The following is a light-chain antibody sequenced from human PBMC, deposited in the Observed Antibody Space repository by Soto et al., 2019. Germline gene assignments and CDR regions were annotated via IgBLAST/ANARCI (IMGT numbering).Light chain of an antibody. CDR2: GAS. V-gene: IGKV3-20*01. J-gene: IGKJ2*01. Sequence: EIVLTQSPGTLSLSPGERATLSCRASQSVSSNYLVWYQQKPGQAPRLLIYGASSRATRIPDRFSGSGSGTDFTLTISRLEPEDFAVYYCQHYGNSPLYTFGQGTKLEI. CDR3: QHYGNSPLYT. CDR1: QSVSSNY.